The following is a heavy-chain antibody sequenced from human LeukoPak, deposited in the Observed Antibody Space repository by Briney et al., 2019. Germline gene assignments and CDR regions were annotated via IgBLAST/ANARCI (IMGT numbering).Heavy chain of an antibody. CDR1: GSTFSDHY. CDR3: ARFRGFYYGLDL. D-gene: IGHD3-10*01. V-gene: IGHV3-72*01. CDR2: IKNKANSYTT. Sequence: GGSLRLSCAASGSTFSDHYMDWVRQAPGKGLEWVGHIKNKANSYTTEYAASVKGRFTISRDDSKNSLFLQINSLKTDDTAVYYCARFRGFYYGLDLWGQGTTVIVSS. J-gene: IGHJ6*02.